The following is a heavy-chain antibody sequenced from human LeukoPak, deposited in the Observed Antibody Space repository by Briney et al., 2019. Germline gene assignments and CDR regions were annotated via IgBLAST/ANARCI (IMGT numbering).Heavy chain of an antibody. CDR2: ISGSGGST. V-gene: IGHV3-23*01. CDR3: AKDPSSSWYSDY. Sequence: GGSLRLSCAASGFAFSSYAMSWVRQAPGKGLEWVSAISGSGGSTYYADSVKGRFTISRDNSKNTLYLQMNSLRAEDTAVYYCAKDPSSSWYSDYWGQGTLVTVSS. CDR1: GFAFSSYA. D-gene: IGHD6-13*01. J-gene: IGHJ4*02.